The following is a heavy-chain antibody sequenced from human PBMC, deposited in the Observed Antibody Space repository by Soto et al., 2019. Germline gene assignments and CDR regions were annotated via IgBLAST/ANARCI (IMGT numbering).Heavy chain of an antibody. CDR1: GGSISSGGYC. J-gene: IGHJ4*02. CDR2: IYYSGST. V-gene: IGHV4-31*03. Sequence: PSETLSLTCTVSGGSISSGGYCWSCIRQHPGKGLEWIGYIYYSGSTYYNPSLKSRVTISVDTSKNQFSLKLSSVTAADTAVYYCARSGYSYGPNPLLYWGQGTLVTSPQ. CDR3: ARSGYSYGPNPLLY. D-gene: IGHD5-18*01.